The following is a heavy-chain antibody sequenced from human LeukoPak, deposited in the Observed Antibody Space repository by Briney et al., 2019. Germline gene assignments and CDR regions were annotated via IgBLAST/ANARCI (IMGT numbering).Heavy chain of an antibody. D-gene: IGHD1/OR15-1a*01. V-gene: IGHV3-9*01. CDR1: GFTFSDYA. Sequence: PGGSLRLSCAASGFTFSDYAMHWVRQVPGKGLEWVGGSSWNSGTIAYGESVKGRATISRDNARNSLYLEVNSLRVEDTALYYCAKDLAVGTSPRVYAFDVWGQGSLVTVS. CDR3: AKDLAVGTSPRVYAFDV. CDR2: SSWNSGTI. J-gene: IGHJ3*01.